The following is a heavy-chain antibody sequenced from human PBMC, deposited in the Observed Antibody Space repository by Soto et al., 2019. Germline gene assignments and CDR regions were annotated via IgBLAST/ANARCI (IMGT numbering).Heavy chain of an antibody. CDR3: ARDRDDYGSGNYYNRIDF. CDR2: IIPLFGTP. D-gene: IGHD3-10*01. CDR1: GGIFSTYA. Sequence: QVQLVQSGAEAKKPGSSVKVSCKASGGIFSTYAISWLRQAPGQGLEGMGGIIPLFGTPNYAQRFQGRVTITADESTSTAYMELSRLRSEDTAVYYCARDRDDYGSGNYYNRIDFWGQGTLVTVSS. V-gene: IGHV1-69*01. J-gene: IGHJ4*02.